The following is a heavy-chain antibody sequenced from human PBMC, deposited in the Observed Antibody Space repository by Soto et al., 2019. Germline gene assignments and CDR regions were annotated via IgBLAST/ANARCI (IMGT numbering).Heavy chain of an antibody. J-gene: IGHJ4*02. V-gene: IGHV3-23*01. CDR1: GFTFSTYA. Sequence: EVQLLESGGRLVQPGGSLRLSCAASGFTFSTYAMSWVRQAPGKGLEWVSAISGSGDSTYYADSVKGRFTISRDNSRNTLYLQMTTLRAEDTALDHCAKDHWGSYSGQGTLVTVSS. CDR3: AKDHWGSY. D-gene: IGHD3-16*01. CDR2: ISGSGDST.